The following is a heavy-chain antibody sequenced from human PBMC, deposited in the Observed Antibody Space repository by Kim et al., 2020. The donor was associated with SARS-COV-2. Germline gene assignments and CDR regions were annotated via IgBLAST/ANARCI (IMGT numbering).Heavy chain of an antibody. CDR3: ARVKSYYYGMDV. CDR1: GGSISSGSYY. CDR2: IYTSGST. Sequence: SETLSLTCTVSGGSISSGSYYWSWIRQPAGKGLEWIGRIYTSGSTNYNPSLKSRVTISVDTSKNQFSLKLSSVTAADTAVYYCARVKSYYYGMDVWGQGTTVTVSS. J-gene: IGHJ6*02. V-gene: IGHV4-61*02.